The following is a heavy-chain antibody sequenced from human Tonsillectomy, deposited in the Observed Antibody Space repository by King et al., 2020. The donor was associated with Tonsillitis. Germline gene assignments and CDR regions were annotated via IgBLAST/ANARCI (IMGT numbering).Heavy chain of an antibody. CDR3: AKEYDIFTEIGDFDY. CDR1: GITFRNYG. D-gene: IGHD3-9*01. V-gene: IGHV3-30*18. CDR2: ISYDGGDK. Sequence: VQLVESGGGVVQPGRSLRLSCAASGITFRNYGMHWVRQAPGQGLEWVAAISYDGGDKYYVDSVKGRFTISRDNSQNTLYLQMNSLRAEDTAVYYCAKEYDIFTEIGDFDYWGQGTLVTVSS. J-gene: IGHJ4*02.